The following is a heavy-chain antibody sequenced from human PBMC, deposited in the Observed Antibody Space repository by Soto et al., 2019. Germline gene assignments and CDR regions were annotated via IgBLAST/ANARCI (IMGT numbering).Heavy chain of an antibody. J-gene: IGHJ5*02. CDR1: GGTFSSYA. CDR2: IIPIFGTA. D-gene: IGHD2-15*01. CDR3: ARDRRTPSWSGGSCHPWLDP. V-gene: IGHV1-69*13. Sequence: SVKVSCKASGGTFSSYAISWVRQAPGQGLEWMGGIIPIFGTANYAQKFQGRVTITADESTSTAYMELSSLRSEDTAVYYCARDRRTPSWSGGSCHPWLDPWGQGTWVTVSS.